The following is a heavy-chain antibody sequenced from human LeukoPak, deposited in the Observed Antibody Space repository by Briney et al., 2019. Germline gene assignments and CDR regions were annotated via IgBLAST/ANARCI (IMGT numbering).Heavy chain of an antibody. Sequence: PGGSLGLSCAASGFTFSRYSMNWVRQAPGKGLEWVSYISSSSSTIYYADSVKGRFTISRDNAKNSLYLQMNSLRAEDTAVYYCARGSGPGWLRPFDYWGQGTLVTVSS. D-gene: IGHD6-19*01. CDR3: ARGSGPGWLRPFDY. V-gene: IGHV3-48*01. CDR1: GFTFSRYS. J-gene: IGHJ4*02. CDR2: ISSSSSTI.